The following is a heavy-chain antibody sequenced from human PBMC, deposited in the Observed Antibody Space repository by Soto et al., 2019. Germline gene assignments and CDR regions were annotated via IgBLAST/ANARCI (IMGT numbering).Heavy chain of an antibody. Sequence: GQGLEWMGWINAGNGNTKYSQKFQGRVTITRDTSASTAYMELSSLRSEDTAVYYCARVPGNGEYYDILTGYLGYYYYGMDVWGQGTTVTVSS. CDR2: INAGNGNT. CDR3: ARVPGNGEYYDILTGYLGYYYYGMDV. V-gene: IGHV1-3*01. J-gene: IGHJ6*02. D-gene: IGHD3-9*01.